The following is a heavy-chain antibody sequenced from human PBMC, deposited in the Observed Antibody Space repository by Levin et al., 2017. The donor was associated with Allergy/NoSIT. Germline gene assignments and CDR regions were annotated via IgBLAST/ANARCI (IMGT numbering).Heavy chain of an antibody. CDR1: GFTFSDHF. J-gene: IGHJ4*02. V-gene: IGHV3-72*01. Sequence: PGGSLRLSCAASGFTFSDHFMDWVRQAPGKGLEWVGRIRKKGDGYSTEYAAAVKGRFTISRDDSKKSLSLQLSSLKTEDTAVYYCVRATTDFYYDYWGQGTLVTVSS. D-gene: IGHD2/OR15-2a*01. CDR3: VRATTDFYYDY. CDR2: IRKKGDGYST.